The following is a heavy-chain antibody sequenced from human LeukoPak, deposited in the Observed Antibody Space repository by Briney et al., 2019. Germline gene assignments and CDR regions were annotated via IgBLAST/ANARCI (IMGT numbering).Heavy chain of an antibody. CDR1: GDSISSGTHY. Sequence: SETLSRTCTVSGDSISSGTHYWAWLRQSPGMGLEWLATIYSTGTTFYHSSLKTRITISVDNSKNQFSLILTSVTAADTAVYYCARQRGSGTWAFDCWGQGTLVTVSS. CDR3: ARQRGSGTWAFDC. D-gene: IGHD3-10*01. CDR2: IYSTGTT. J-gene: IGHJ4*02. V-gene: IGHV4-39*01.